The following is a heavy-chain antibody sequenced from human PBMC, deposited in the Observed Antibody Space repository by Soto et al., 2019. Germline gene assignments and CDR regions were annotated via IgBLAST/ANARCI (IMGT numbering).Heavy chain of an antibody. D-gene: IGHD4-4*01. Sequence: GASVKVSCKASGYTFTSYGITWVRQAPGQGLGWMGWVSPYNGNTDYAQNLQGRVTMITDTSTSTAYMELRSLRSDDTAVYYCARSRDYNIIDYWGQGTLVTVSS. CDR1: GYTFTSYG. J-gene: IGHJ4*01. CDR2: VSPYNGNT. CDR3: ARSRDYNIIDY. V-gene: IGHV1-18*04.